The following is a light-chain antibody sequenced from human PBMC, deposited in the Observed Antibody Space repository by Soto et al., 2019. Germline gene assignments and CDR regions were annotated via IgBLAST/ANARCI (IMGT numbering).Light chain of an antibody. CDR3: QQRYNWLT. Sequence: EIVMTQSRATLSVSPGARVTLSCRASQSVSRNLAWYQQNPGQPPRLLIFGASTRANGIPARFSGSGSGTDFTLTISSLESEDSGIYYCQQRYNWLTFGGGTKVDIK. CDR2: GAS. V-gene: IGKV3D-15*01. J-gene: IGKJ4*01. CDR1: QSVSRN.